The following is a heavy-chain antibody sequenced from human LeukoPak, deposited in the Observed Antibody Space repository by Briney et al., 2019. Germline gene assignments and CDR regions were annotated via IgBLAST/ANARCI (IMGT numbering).Heavy chain of an antibody. J-gene: IGHJ6*03. D-gene: IGHD1-1*01. V-gene: IGHV3-7*01. CDR1: GFTFSSYW. CDR2: IKQDGSEK. Sequence: PGGSLRLSCAASGFTFSSYWMSWVRQAPGKGLEWVANIKQDGSEKYYVDSVKGRFTISRDNAKNSLYLQMNSLRAEDTAVYYCARGPPQLERWLRYYYYMDVWGKGTTVTVSS. CDR3: ARGPPQLERWLRYYYYMDV.